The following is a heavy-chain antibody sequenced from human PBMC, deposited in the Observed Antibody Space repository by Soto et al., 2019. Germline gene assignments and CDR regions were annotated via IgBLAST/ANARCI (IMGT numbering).Heavy chain of an antibody. CDR3: ARVAVGATSWFDP. D-gene: IGHD1-26*01. V-gene: IGHV3-74*01. Sequence: EVQLVESGGGLVQPGGSLRLSCAASGFTFSSYWMLWVRQAPGQGLVWVSRINSDGYSTSYADPVKGRFTISRDNAKNTLYLQMNSLRAEDTAVYYCARVAVGATSWFDPWGQGTLVTVSS. J-gene: IGHJ5*02. CDR2: INSDGYST. CDR1: GFTFSSYW.